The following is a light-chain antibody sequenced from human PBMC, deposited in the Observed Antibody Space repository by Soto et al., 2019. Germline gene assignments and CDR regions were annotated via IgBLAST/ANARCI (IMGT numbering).Light chain of an antibody. J-gene: IGKJ1*01. CDR2: GAS. Sequence: EIVLTQSPGTLSLSPGERATLSCRASQSVNNNFVAWYQQKPGQAPRLLIYGASSRATGIPDRFSGSGSETDFTLTVSRLEPEDFAVYYCQQYGSLPRTFGQGTRVEIK. CDR3: QQYGSLPRT. CDR1: QSVNNNF. V-gene: IGKV3-20*01.